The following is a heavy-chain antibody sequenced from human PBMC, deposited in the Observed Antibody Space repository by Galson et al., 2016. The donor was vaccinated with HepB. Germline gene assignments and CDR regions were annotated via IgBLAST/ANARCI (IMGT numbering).Heavy chain of an antibody. CDR2: IGGSGGSI. Sequence: LRLSCAASGFTFGSYAMTWVRQAPGKGLEWVSGIGGSGGSINYADSVKGRFTISRDKPKNTLYLQMNSLRAEDTAVNYCAKGPTGYYYYGMDVWGQGTMVTVSS. D-gene: IGHD1-14*01. CDR1: GFTFGSYA. J-gene: IGHJ6*02. CDR3: AKGPTGYYYYGMDV. V-gene: IGHV3-23*01.